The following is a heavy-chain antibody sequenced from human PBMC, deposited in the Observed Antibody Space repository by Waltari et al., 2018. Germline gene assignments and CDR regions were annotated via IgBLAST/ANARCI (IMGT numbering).Heavy chain of an antibody. V-gene: IGHV4-59*12. Sequence: QLQLQESGPGLVKPPETLSLTCAVSGGSISSNYWSWIRQPPGKGLEWIGYIYGSGSSTNYNPSLRRRVTLSVDTSKNQFSLKLSSVTAADTAVYYCARTYSNSFDYWGQGVLVTVSS. D-gene: IGHD4-4*01. CDR2: IYGSGSST. J-gene: IGHJ4*02. CDR1: GGSISSNY. CDR3: ARTYSNSFDY.